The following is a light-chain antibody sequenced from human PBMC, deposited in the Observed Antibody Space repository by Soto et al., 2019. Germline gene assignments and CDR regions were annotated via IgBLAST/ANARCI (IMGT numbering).Light chain of an antibody. CDR2: DAS. V-gene: IGKV1-5*01. CDR1: QSISSW. CDR3: QQYNSYSLIT. J-gene: IGKJ5*01. Sequence: DIQMTQSPSTLSASVGDRVTITCRASQSISSWLAWYQQKPGKAPKLLIYDASSLEGGVPSRFSGSGSGTEFTLTISSLQPDDFATYYCQQYNSYSLITFGQGTRLEI.